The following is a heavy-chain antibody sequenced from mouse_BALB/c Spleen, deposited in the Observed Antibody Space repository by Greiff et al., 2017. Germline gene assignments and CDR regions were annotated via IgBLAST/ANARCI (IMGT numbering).Heavy chain of an antibody. V-gene: IGHV1-55*01. J-gene: IGHJ4*01. CDR1: GYNFTSYW. CDR2: IYPGSGST. CDR3: ARSRHAMDY. Sequence: VQLQQSGAELVKPGTSVKLSCKASGYNFTSYWINWVKLRPGQGLEWIGDIYPGSGSTNYNEKFKSKATLTVDTSSSTAYMQLSSLASEDSALYYCARSRHAMDYWGQGTSVTVSS.